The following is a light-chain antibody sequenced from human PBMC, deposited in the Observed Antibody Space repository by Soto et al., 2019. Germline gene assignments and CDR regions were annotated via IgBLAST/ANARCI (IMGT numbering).Light chain of an antibody. CDR3: SSYAGSNLWV. Sequence: QSALTQSPSASGSPGQSVTISCTGTSSDVGNYKYVSWYQQHPGKAPKLMIYEVSKRPSGVPDRFSGSKSGNTASLTVSGLQVEDEADYYCSSYAGSNLWVFGGGTKLTVX. CDR1: SSDVGNYKY. CDR2: EVS. V-gene: IGLV2-8*01. J-gene: IGLJ3*02.